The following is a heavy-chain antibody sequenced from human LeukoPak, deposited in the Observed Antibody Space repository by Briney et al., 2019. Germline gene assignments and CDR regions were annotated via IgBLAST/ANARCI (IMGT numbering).Heavy chain of an antibody. V-gene: IGHV4-59*12. CDR2: IYNSGST. CDR3: AKTMVRGVPH. Sequence: SETLSLTCTVSGDSFSYFYWSWIRQPPGKGLEWIGYIYNSGSTSYNPSLKSRVTISVDTSKNQFSLKLSSVTAADTAVYYCAKTMVRGVPHWGQGTLVTVSS. D-gene: IGHD3-10*01. CDR1: GDSFSYFY. J-gene: IGHJ4*02.